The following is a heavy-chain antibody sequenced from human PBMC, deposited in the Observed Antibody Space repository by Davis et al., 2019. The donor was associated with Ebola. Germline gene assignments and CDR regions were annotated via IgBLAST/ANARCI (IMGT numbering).Heavy chain of an antibody. CDR1: GGTFSSYA. V-gene: IGHV1-69*06. CDR2: IIPTFGTA. J-gene: IGHJ4*02. D-gene: IGHD4-17*01. Sequence: SVKVSCKASGGTFSSYAISWVRQAPGQGLEWMGGIIPTFGTANYAQKFQGRVTITADKSTSTAYMELSSLRSEDTAVYYCARRHGDGGGSYYFDYWGQGTLVTVSS. CDR3: ARRHGDGGGSYYFDY.